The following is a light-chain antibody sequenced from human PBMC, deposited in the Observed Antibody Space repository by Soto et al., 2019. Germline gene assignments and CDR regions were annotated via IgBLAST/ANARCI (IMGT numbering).Light chain of an antibody. CDR3: QQADSFPLS. J-gene: IGKJ4*01. CDR2: AAS. CDR1: QTVGIS. V-gene: IGKV1-12*01. Sequence: TQSPASLSLSPGERATLSCRASQTVGISLVWYQQKPGKAPKLLIYAASSLQSGVPSRFSGSGYGTDFTLTISSLQPEDFATYYCQQADSFPLSFGGGTKVEI.